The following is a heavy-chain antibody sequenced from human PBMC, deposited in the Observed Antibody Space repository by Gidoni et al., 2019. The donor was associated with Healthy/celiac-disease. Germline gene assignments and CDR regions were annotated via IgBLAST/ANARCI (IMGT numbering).Heavy chain of an antibody. CDR3: AKSPSPRYSYGSYYFDY. CDR1: GFTFSSYA. J-gene: IGHJ4*02. Sequence: EVQLLESGGGLVQPGGSLRLSCAASGFTFSSYAMSWVRQAPGKGLEWVSAISGSGGSTYYADSVKGRFTISRDNSKNTLYLQMNSLRAEDTAVYYCAKSPSPRYSYGSYYFDYWGQGTLVTVSS. D-gene: IGHD5-18*01. V-gene: IGHV3-23*01. CDR2: ISGSGGST.